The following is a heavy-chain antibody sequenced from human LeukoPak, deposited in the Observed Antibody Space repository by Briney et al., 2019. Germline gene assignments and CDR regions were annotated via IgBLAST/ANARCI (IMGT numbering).Heavy chain of an antibody. CDR3: ARDGYSGYDWPQYFDY. Sequence: SETLSLTCTVSGGSISSYYWSWIRQPAGKGLEWIGRIYTSGSTNYNPSLKSRVTMSVDTSNNQFSLKLSSVTAADTAVYYCARDGYSGYDWPQYFDYWGQGTLVTVSS. J-gene: IGHJ4*02. V-gene: IGHV4-4*07. CDR1: GGSISSYY. D-gene: IGHD5-12*01. CDR2: IYTSGST.